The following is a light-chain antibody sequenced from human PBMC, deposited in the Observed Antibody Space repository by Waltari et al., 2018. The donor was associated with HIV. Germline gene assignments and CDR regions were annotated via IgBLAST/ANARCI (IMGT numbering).Light chain of an antibody. V-gene: IGKV4-1*01. CDR3: QQYFSLPFT. J-gene: IGKJ4*01. CDR1: RTVFTTSDY. Sequence: DIVMTQPPDSLAVSLGERATINCMSRRTVFTTSDYLAWYQQKRGQPPKVSIYRASTRALGVSDRFSVRGSGTNFCLTISCLQAGDFAIYYCQQYFSLPFTFGAGTKVQIK. CDR2: RAS.